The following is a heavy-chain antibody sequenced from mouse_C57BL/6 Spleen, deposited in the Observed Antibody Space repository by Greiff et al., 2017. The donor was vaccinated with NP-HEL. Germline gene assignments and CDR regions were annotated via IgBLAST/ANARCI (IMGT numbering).Heavy chain of an antibody. CDR3: ARDYDYDAGGFAY. D-gene: IGHD2-4*01. V-gene: IGHV3-6*01. CDR2: ISYDGSN. J-gene: IGHJ3*01. CDR1: GYSITSGYY. Sequence: EVKLVESGPGLVKPSQSLSLTCSVTGYSITSGYYWNWIRQFPGNKLEWMGYISYDGSNNYNPSLKNRISITRDTSKNQFFLKLNSVTTEDTATYYCARDYDYDAGGFAYWGQGTLVTVSA.